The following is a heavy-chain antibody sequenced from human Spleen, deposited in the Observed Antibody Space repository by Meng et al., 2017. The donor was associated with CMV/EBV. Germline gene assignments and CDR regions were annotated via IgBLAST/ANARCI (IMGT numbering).Heavy chain of an antibody. CDR3: AKVDSGSWYRGFFDY. CDR2: TTSSGRST. Sequence: GGSLRLSCAASGFPFSSYAMSWVRQAPEKGLEWVSGTTSSGRSTYYADSVKGRFTLSRDNSKNTLYLQMNSLRAEDTAVYYCAKVDSGSWYRGFFDYWGQGTLVTVSS. J-gene: IGHJ4*02. V-gene: IGHV3-23*01. CDR1: GFPFSSYA. D-gene: IGHD6-13*01.